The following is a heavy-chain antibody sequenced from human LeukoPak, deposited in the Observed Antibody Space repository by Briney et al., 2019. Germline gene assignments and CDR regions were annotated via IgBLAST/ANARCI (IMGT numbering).Heavy chain of an antibody. CDR2: VSISSGTI. D-gene: IGHD6-13*01. CDR1: GFTFSGHN. CDR3: AREYTTNYSSSWYQYYYYYYGMDV. J-gene: IGHJ6*02. V-gene: IGHV3-48*04. Sequence: PGGSLRLSCAASGFTFSGHNMNWVRQAPGKGLEWISFVSISSGTIYYADSVNSRFRISRDNAKSSLDLEMNSLRAEDTAVYYCAREYTTNYSSSWYQYYYYYYGMDVWGQGTTVTVSS.